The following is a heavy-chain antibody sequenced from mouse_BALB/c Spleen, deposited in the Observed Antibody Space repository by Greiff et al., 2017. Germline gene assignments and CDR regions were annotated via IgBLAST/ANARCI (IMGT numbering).Heavy chain of an antibody. CDR3: AKDRTTAWYFDV. V-gene: IGHV5-6-3*01. D-gene: IGHD1-2*01. CDR2: INSNGGST. J-gene: IGHJ1*01. Sequence: EVKLVESGGGLVQPGGSLKLSCAASGFTFSSYGMSWVRQTPDKRLELVATINSNGGSTDYPDSVKGRFTISRDNAKNTLYLQMNSLKSEDTAMYYWAKDRTTAWYFDVWGAGTTVTVSS. CDR1: GFTFSSYG.